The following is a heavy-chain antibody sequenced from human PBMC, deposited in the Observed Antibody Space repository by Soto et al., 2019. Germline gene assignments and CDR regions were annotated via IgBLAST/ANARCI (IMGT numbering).Heavy chain of an antibody. CDR2: INHSGST. CDR3: ARAISGWYRGRYFDY. D-gene: IGHD6-19*01. CDR1: GGSFSGYY. J-gene: IGHJ4*02. Sequence: QVQLQQWGAGLLKPSGTLSLTCAVYGGSFSGYYWSWIRQPPGKGLEWIGEINHSGSTNYNPSLKSRVTISVDTSKNQFSLKLSSVTAADTAVYYCARAISGWYRGRYFDYWGQGTLVTVSS. V-gene: IGHV4-34*01.